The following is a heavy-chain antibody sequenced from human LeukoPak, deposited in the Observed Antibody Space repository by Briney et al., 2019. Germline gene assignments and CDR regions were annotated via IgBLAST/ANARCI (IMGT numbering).Heavy chain of an antibody. CDR2: IGIISYI. D-gene: IGHD3-16*01. V-gene: IGHV3-21*04. CDR3: ARGGGLDV. Sequence: GGSLRLSCAASGFTFSNYSMNWVRQAPGKGLEWVSSIGIISYINYADSVKGRFTISRDNAKNSLYLRMSNLRAEDTAVYFCARGGGLDVWGQGATVTVSS. CDR1: GFTFSNYS. J-gene: IGHJ6*02.